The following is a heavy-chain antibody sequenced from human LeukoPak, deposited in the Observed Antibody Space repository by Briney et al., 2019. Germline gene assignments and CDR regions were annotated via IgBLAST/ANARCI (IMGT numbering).Heavy chain of an antibody. D-gene: IGHD3-3*01. CDR2: IKQDGSEK. J-gene: IGHJ6*03. Sequence: GGSLRLSCAASGFTFSSYWMSWVRQAPGKGLEWVANIKQDGSEKYYVDSVKGRFTISRDNAKNSLYLQMNSLRAEDTAVYYCARDGDNYDFWSGYYVDVWGKGTTVTVSS. CDR1: GFTFSSYW. CDR3: ARDGDNYDFWSGYYVDV. V-gene: IGHV3-7*01.